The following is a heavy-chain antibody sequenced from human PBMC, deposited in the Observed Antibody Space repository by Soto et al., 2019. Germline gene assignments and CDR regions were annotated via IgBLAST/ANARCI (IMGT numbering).Heavy chain of an antibody. V-gene: IGHV3-23*01. CDR3: AKEKRSYWGDYFDY. Sequence: EVQLLESGGGLVQPGGSLRLSCAASGFTFSSYAMSWVRQAPGKGLEWVSAISGSGVSTYYADSVKGRFTISRDNSQNRLHVQMNSPRAEDTAVYYCAKEKRSYWGDYFDYWGQGTLVTVSS. CDR2: ISGSGVST. D-gene: IGHD1-26*01. J-gene: IGHJ4*02. CDR1: GFTFSSYA.